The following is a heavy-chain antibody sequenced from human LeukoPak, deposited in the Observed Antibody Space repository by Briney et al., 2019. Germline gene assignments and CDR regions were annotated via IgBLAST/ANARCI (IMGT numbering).Heavy chain of an antibody. J-gene: IGHJ4*02. V-gene: IGHV5-51*01. CDR1: GYSFTNYW. CDR3: ARHGRRAAPGYFDF. Sequence: GESLKISCKASGYSFTNYWIGWVRQMPGKGLEWMGIIYPGDADTTYSPSFQGHVTISADNSISTVYLQWNSLKGSDTAMYYCARHGRRAAPGYFDFWGLGTLVTVSS. D-gene: IGHD6-6*01. CDR2: IYPGDADT.